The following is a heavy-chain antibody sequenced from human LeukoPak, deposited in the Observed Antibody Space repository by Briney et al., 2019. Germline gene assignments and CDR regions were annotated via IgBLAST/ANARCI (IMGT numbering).Heavy chain of an antibody. J-gene: IGHJ3*02. V-gene: IGHV3-53*01. CDR3: ARGQGHGFDI. Sequence: GGSLRLSCAASGFTVSSSYMSWVRQAPGKGLEWVSVIYSGGSTYYADSVKGRFTISRDNAKNTLYVQVNSLRVDDTAVYYCARGQGHGFDIWGQGTMVTVSS. CDR1: GFTVSSSY. CDR2: IYSGGST.